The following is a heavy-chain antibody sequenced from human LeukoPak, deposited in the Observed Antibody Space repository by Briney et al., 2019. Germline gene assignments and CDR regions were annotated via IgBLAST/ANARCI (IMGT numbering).Heavy chain of an antibody. D-gene: IGHD2-15*01. V-gene: IGHV3-33*01. CDR2: ILYNGSNK. J-gene: IGHJ5*02. CDR1: GFTFSSSG. Sequence: PGGSLRLSCAASGFTFSSSGMHWVRQAPGKGLGWVAVILYNGSNKYYADSVKGRFTISRDNSKNTLYLQMNSLRVEDTAVYYCARAGGYCSGGSCYRGYSWFDPWGQGTLVTVSS. CDR3: ARAGGYCSGGSCYRGYSWFDP.